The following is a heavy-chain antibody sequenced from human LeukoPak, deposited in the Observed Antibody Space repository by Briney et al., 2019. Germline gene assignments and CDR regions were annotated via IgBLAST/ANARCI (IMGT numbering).Heavy chain of an antibody. D-gene: IGHD3-22*01. CDR3: ATFRSYYYDSSGFDY. V-gene: IGHV3-23*01. J-gene: IGHJ4*02. CDR2: IFPSGGEI. CDR1: GFTFSTFA. Sequence: GGSLRLSCAASGFTFSTFAMIWVRQPPGKGLEWVSSIFPSGGEIHYADSVRGRFTISRDNSKSTLSLQMNSLRAEDTAVYYCATFRSYYYDSSGFDYWGQGTLVTVSS.